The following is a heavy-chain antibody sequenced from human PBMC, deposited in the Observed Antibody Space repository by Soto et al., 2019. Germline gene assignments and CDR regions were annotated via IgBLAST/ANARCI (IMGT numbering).Heavy chain of an antibody. V-gene: IGHV6-1*01. Sequence: SQTLSLTCAISGDSVSSNSAAWNWIRQSPSRGLEWLGRTYYRSKWYNDYAVSVKSRITINPDTSKNQFSLQLNSVTPEDTAVNYCARGLAAAGTTRGWDFHFWGQGTRVTVSS. CDR2: TYYRSKWYN. CDR3: ARGLAAAGTTRGWDFHF. J-gene: IGHJ4*02. D-gene: IGHD6-13*01. CDR1: GDSVSSNSAA.